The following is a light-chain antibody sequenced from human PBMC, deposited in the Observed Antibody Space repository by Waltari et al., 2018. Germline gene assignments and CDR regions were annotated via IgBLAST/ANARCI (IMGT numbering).Light chain of an antibody. J-gene: IGLJ2*01. CDR2: VNNDGSH. Sequence: QVVLTQSPSASASLGASVKLTCTLSSGHSSYSIAWHQQHPEKGPRYLMKVNNDGSHTRGGGIPDRFSGSNSGAGRYLTISSLQSEDEADYYCQTWGTGITFGGGTKLTVL. CDR3: QTWGTGIT. CDR1: SGHSSYS. V-gene: IGLV4-69*01.